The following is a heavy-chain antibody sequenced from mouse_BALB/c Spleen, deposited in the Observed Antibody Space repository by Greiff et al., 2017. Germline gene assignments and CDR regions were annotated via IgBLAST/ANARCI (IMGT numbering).Heavy chain of an antibody. CDR1: GFSLTSHG. V-gene: IGHV2-9*02. Sequence: QVQLKESGPGLVAPSQSLSITCTVSGFSLTSHGVHWVRQPPGKGLEWLGVIWAGGSTNYNSALMSRLSISKDNSKSQVFLKMNSLQTDDTAMYYCARDGYGGFAYWGQGTLVTVSA. CDR3: ARDGYGGFAY. J-gene: IGHJ3*01. D-gene: IGHD2-2*01. CDR2: IWAGGST.